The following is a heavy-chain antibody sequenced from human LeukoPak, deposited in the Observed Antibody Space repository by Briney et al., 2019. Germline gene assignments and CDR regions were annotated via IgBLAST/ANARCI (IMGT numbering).Heavy chain of an antibody. CDR2: MNPNSGNT. CDR3: ARVFGPPSWYDFWSGYKPTDAFDI. D-gene: IGHD3-3*01. V-gene: IGHV1-8*01. Sequence: GASVKVSCKASGYTFTSYDINWVRQATGQGPEWMGWMNPNSGNTGYAQKFQGRVTMTRNTSISTAYMELSSLRSEDTAVYYCARVFGPPSWYDFWSGYKPTDAFDIWGQGTMVTVSS. J-gene: IGHJ3*02. CDR1: GYTFTSYD.